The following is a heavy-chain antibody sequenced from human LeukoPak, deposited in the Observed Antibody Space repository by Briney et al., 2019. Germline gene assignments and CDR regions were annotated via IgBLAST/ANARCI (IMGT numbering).Heavy chain of an antibody. V-gene: IGHV3-74*01. CDR3: AKGPERRGFCSGSACYSDC. CDR2: INPDGSWT. Sequence: GGSLRLSCAASGFTFNSYWMVWFRQAPGKGLVWVSCINPDGSWTLHADSVKGHFTISRDNSKNTLYLQMNSLRADDTAVYYCAKGPERRGFCSGSACYSDCWGQGTLVTVSS. D-gene: IGHD2-8*02. J-gene: IGHJ4*02. CDR1: GFTFNSYW.